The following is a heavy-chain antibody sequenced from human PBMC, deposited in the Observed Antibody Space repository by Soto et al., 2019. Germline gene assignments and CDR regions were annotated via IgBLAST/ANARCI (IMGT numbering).Heavy chain of an antibody. CDR3: ARDYYYDSSGYHDYGMDV. D-gene: IGHD3-22*01. Sequence: GASVKVSCKASGYTFTSYGISWVRQAPGQGLEWMGWISAYNGSTNYAQKLQGRVTMTTDTSTSTAYMELRSLRSDDTAVYYCARDYYYDSSGYHDYGMDVWGQGTTVTVSS. J-gene: IGHJ6*02. CDR1: GYTFTSYG. CDR2: ISAYNGST. V-gene: IGHV1-18*01.